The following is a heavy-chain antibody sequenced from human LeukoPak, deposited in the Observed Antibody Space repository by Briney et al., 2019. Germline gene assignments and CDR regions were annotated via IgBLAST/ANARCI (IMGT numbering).Heavy chain of an antibody. Sequence: ASVKVSCKASGYTFTSYDINWVRQATGQGLEWMGWMNPNSGNTGYAQKFQGRVTMTRNTSISTAYMELSSLRSEDTAVYYCARGNGEYYDKDAFDIWDQGTMVTVSS. D-gene: IGHD3-22*01. CDR2: MNPNSGNT. V-gene: IGHV1-8*01. CDR3: ARGNGEYYDKDAFDI. CDR1: GYTFTSYD. J-gene: IGHJ3*02.